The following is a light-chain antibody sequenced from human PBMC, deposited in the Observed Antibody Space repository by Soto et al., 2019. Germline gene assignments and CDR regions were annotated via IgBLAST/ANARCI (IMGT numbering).Light chain of an antibody. CDR2: DSS. J-gene: IGKJ4*01. V-gene: IGKV3-11*01. CDR1: QSVSSY. CDR3: QQRSNWPLT. Sequence: EIVLTQFPATLSLSPGDGATLSCRASQSVSSYLAWYQQKRGQAPRLLIYDSSNRATGIPATFSGSGSGTDSSLIITSLEPEAFPVYYCQQRSNWPLTLGGGTKVEIK.